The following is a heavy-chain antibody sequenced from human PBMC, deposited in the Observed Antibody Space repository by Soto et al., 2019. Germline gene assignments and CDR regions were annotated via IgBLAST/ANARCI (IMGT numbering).Heavy chain of an antibody. CDR3: AKFASGSYPYYFDY. D-gene: IGHD1-26*01. J-gene: IGHJ4*02. CDR2: ISYSGDTT. CDR1: GFTFSSFT. V-gene: IGHV3-23*01. Sequence: GGSLRLSCAASGFTFSSFTMNWVRQAPGKGLEWVSAISYSGDTTYYADSVKGRFTIPRDNSKDTLYLQMNSLRVEDTAIYYCAKFASGSYPYYFDYWGQGTLVT.